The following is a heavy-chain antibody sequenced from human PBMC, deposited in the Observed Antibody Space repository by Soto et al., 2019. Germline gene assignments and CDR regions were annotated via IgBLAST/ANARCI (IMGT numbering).Heavy chain of an antibody. J-gene: IGHJ6*02. CDR3: ARGGQQLHGTDV. CDR1: GYSFTSHY. V-gene: IGHV1-46*01. CDR2: IYPGGVNI. Sequence: SVKVSCKAIGYSFTSHYIHWVRHAPGQGLEWMGTIYPGGVNIGYAQKFQGRVTMTKDTSTTTVYMELNSLTSEDTAVYYCARGGQQLHGTDVWGQGTTVTVSS. D-gene: IGHD6-13*01.